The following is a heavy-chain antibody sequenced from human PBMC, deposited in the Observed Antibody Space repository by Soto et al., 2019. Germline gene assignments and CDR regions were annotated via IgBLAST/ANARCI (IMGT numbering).Heavy chain of an antibody. CDR1: GGSISSSNW. Sequence: SETLSLTCAVSGGSISSSNWWRWVRHPPGKGLEWIGEIYHSGSTNYNPSLKSRVSISVDTSKTQFSLKLTSAPAADRAVYYCANVRGRYYYGRAAGGKGTTAPVST. D-gene: IGHD3-16*01. CDR3: ANVRGRYYYGRAA. V-gene: IGHV4-4*02. J-gene: IGHJ6*04. CDR2: IYHSGST.